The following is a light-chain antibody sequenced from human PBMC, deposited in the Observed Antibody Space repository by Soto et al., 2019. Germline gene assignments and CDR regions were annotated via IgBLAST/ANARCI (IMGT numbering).Light chain of an antibody. J-gene: IGLJ3*02. CDR2: RNN. CDR3: AAWDDSRYWV. CDR1: SSNIGSNY. Sequence: QSVLTQPPSASGTPGQRVTISCSGSSSNIGSNYVYWYQQLPGTAPKLLIYRNNQRPSGVPDRCSGSKSGTSASLAMSGLRSEDEDDYYCAAWDDSRYWVFGGGTKLTVL. V-gene: IGLV1-47*01.